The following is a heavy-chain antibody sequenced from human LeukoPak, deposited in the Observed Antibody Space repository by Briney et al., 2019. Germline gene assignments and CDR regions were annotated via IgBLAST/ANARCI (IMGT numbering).Heavy chain of an antibody. Sequence: PGGSLRLSCAASGFTFSSYSMSWVRQAPGKGLEWVSSISSSSSYIYYADSVKGRFTISRDNAKNSLYLQMNSLRAEDTAVYYCARDTDDFSSLDYWGQGTLVTVSS. CDR3: ARDTDDFSSLDY. J-gene: IGHJ4*02. CDR1: GFTFSSYS. CDR2: ISSSSSYI. V-gene: IGHV3-21*01. D-gene: IGHD3-3*01.